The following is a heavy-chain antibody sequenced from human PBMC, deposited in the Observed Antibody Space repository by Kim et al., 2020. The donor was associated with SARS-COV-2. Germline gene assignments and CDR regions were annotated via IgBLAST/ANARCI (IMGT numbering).Heavy chain of an antibody. CDR2: ISSSSSYI. CDR3: ARDFGRYFDWLSPSQFGMDV. J-gene: IGHJ6*02. D-gene: IGHD3-9*01. V-gene: IGHV3-21*01. Sequence: GGSLRLSCAASGFTFSSYSMNWVRQAPGKGLEWVSSISSSSSYIYYADSVKGRFTISRDNAKNSLYLQMNSLRAEDTAVYYCARDFGRYFDWLSPSQFGMDVWGQGTTVTVSS. CDR1: GFTFSSYS.